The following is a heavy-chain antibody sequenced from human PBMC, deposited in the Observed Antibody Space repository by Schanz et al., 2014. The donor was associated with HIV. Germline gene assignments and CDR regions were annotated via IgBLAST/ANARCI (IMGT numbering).Heavy chain of an antibody. V-gene: IGHV1-46*01. Sequence: QVQLVQSGAEVKEPGASVKVSCKPYGYIFTGHLMHWVRQAPGQGLEWMGIINPSGGATIYAQKFQGRVTVTRDTSTSTVYMDLSSLTSEDTAVYYCARDKSGSSWYDSWGQGTLVTVSS. D-gene: IGHD6-13*01. CDR3: ARDKSGSSWYDS. J-gene: IGHJ5*01. CDR2: INPSGGAT. CDR1: GYIFTGHL.